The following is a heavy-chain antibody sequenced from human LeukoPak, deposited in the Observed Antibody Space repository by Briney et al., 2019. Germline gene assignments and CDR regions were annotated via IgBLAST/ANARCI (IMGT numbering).Heavy chain of an antibody. CDR1: GFTVGSYA. CDR3: AKAPRVPATYNWFDP. D-gene: IGHD2-2*01. J-gene: IGHJ5*02. CDR2: VSGSGGST. Sequence: GGSLRLSCAAAGFTVGSYAMSWVRLPAGKGLGWVSGVSGSGGSTYYAASVKGRFTISRDNSMNTLYLQMNSLRAEDTAVYYCAKAPRVPATYNWFDPWGQGTLVTVSS. V-gene: IGHV3-23*01.